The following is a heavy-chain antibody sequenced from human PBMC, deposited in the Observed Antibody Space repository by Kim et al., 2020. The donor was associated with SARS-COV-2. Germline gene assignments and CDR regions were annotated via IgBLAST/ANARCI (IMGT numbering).Heavy chain of an antibody. CDR1: GFTFSNAW. CDR3: TTTGEYSSSWYRDYYYGMDV. D-gene: IGHD6-13*01. CDR2: IKSKTDGGTT. Sequence: GGSLRLSCAASGFTFSNAWMSWVRQAPGKGLEWVGRIKSKTDGGTTDYAAPVKGRFTISRDDSKNTLYLQMNSLKTEDTAVYYCTTTGEYSSSWYRDYYYGMDVWGQGTTVTVSS. J-gene: IGHJ6*02. V-gene: IGHV3-15*01.